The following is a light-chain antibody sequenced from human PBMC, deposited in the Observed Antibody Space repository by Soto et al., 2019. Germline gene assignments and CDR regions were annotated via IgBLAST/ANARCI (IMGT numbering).Light chain of an antibody. CDR1: SSDVGGYNY. Sequence: QSALTQPASMSGSTGLSITISCTGASSDVGGYNYVSWYRQHPGKAPKLMIYDVNNRPSGVSNRFSGSKSGNTASLTISGLQAEDEAYYYCSSHSSSSTLVVFGGGTKLTV. CDR2: DVN. J-gene: IGLJ2*01. V-gene: IGLV2-14*03. CDR3: SSHSSSSTLVV.